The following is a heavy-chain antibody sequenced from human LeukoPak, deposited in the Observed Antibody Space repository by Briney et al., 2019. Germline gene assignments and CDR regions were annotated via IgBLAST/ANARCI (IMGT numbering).Heavy chain of an antibody. CDR1: GGSISSSSYY. J-gene: IGHJ3*02. V-gene: IGHV4-39*07. CDR3: ARPGGSFWGGGSYAFDI. Sequence: SETLSLTCTVPGGSISSSSYYWGWIRQPPGKGLEWIGSIYYSGSTYYNPSLKSRVTISVDTSKNQFSLKLSSVTAADTAVYFCARPGGSFWGGGSYAFDIWGQGTMVTVSS. D-gene: IGHD3-3*01. CDR2: IYYSGST.